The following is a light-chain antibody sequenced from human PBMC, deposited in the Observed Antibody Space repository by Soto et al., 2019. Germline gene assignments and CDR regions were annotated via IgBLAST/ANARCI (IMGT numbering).Light chain of an antibody. CDR1: QSVSSY. V-gene: IGKV3-15*01. CDR3: QQCSDWPLIT. Sequence: IVMTQSQATLSVSPGERATLSCRASQSVSSYLAWYQQKPGQAPRLLIYGASTRASCVPARFSGRGSGTEFTLTISSLQSEDFAVYYCQQCSDWPLITFGQGTRLEAK. J-gene: IGKJ5*01. CDR2: GAS.